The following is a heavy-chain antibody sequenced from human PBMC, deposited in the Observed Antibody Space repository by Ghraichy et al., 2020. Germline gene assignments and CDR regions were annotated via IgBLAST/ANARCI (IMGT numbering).Heavy chain of an antibody. D-gene: IGHD2-8*02. CDR2: INNGGDMM. Sequence: LTCAASGFTFSDYYMTWIRQAPGKGLEWISYINNGGDMMDFADSVKGRFTISRDNAKNSLYLQMDSLRAEDTAVYYCARDRGFCTGGLCYTVLDYWGQGTLVTVSS. CDR3: ARDRGFCTGGLCYTVLDY. J-gene: IGHJ4*02. V-gene: IGHV3-11*01. CDR1: GFTFSDYY.